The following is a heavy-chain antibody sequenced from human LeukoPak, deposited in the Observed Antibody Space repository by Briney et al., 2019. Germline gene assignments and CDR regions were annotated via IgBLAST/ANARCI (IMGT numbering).Heavy chain of an antibody. V-gene: IGHV1-18*01. CDR2: SSGYNGNT. D-gene: IGHD4-11*01. Sequence: GASVKVSCKASGYTFTSYGISWVRQAPGQGLEWMGWSSGYNGNTNYAQKLQGRVTMTTDTSTSTAYMELRSLRSDDTAVYYCARDDNYGIFVNVDYWGQGTLVTVSS. CDR3: ARDDNYGIFVNVDY. J-gene: IGHJ4*02. CDR1: GYTFTSYG.